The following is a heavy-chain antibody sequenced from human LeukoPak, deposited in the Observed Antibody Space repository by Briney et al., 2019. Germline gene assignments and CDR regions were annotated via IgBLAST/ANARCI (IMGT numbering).Heavy chain of an antibody. CDR1: GFTFGDYY. CDR3: AREWEWLPDY. Sequence: PGGSLRLSCAASGFTFGDYYMSWIRQAPGKGLEWISYITFSSKTIYYADSVKGRFTITRDNAKKSLYLQMNSLRAEDTALYYCAREWEWLPDYWGQGTLVTVSS. J-gene: IGHJ4*02. V-gene: IGHV3-11*01. CDR2: ITFSSKTI. D-gene: IGHD1-26*01.